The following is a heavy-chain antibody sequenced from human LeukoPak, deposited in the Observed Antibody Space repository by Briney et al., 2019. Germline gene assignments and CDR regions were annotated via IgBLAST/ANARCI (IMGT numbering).Heavy chain of an antibody. Sequence: PGGSLRLSCAASGFTFSSYSMNWVRQAPGKGLEWVSYISSSSSTIYYADSVKGRFTISRDNAKNSLYLQMNSLRAEDTAVYYCARDRGNIVVVTATPDDAFDIWGQGTMVTVSS. CDR1: GFTFSSYS. CDR2: ISSSSSTI. CDR3: ARDRGNIVVVTATPDDAFDI. J-gene: IGHJ3*02. V-gene: IGHV3-48*04. D-gene: IGHD2-21*02.